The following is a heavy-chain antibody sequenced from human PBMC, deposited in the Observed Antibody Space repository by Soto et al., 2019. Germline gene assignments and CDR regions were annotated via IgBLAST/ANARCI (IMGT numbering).Heavy chain of an antibody. Sequence: EVQLLESGGDLVQPGGSLRLSCAASGFTFSTCAMSWVRQAPGKGLEWVSTISGGGRVTDYADSVKGRFTISRVNSDNPFYLQMNSLRVEDRAVYYCANLREQTGTTFYSGMDVWGQGTTVPVSS. CDR1: GFTFSTCA. J-gene: IGHJ6*02. CDR2: ISGGGRVT. D-gene: IGHD1-7*01. V-gene: IGHV3-23*01. CDR3: ANLREQTGTTFYSGMDV.